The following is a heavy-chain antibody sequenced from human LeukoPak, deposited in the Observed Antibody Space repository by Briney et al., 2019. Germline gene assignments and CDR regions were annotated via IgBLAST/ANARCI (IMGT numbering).Heavy chain of an antibody. Sequence: GGSLRLSCAASGIIFSNYWMHWVRQAPGKGLVWVSRINRDGSSTSYADSVRGRFTISRDNAKNTLYLQMNSLRAEDTAVYYCARGGGYSYGSFDYWGQGTLVTVSS. CDR3: ARGGGYSYGSFDY. V-gene: IGHV3-74*01. D-gene: IGHD5-18*01. CDR1: GIIFSNYW. CDR2: INRDGSST. J-gene: IGHJ4*02.